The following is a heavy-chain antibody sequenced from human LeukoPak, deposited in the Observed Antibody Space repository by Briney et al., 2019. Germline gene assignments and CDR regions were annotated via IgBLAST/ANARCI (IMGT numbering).Heavy chain of an antibody. CDR3: AKRETVLATGY. CDR2: IYYSGST. D-gene: IGHD5-12*01. V-gene: IGHV4-30-4*01. CDR1: GGSINSHY. J-gene: IGHJ4*02. Sequence: SETLSLTCTVSGGSINSHYWTWIRQPPGKGLEWIGYIYYSGSTYYNPSLKSRVSISIDTSKNQFSLRLSSVTAADTAVYYCAKRETVLATGYWGQGTLVTVSS.